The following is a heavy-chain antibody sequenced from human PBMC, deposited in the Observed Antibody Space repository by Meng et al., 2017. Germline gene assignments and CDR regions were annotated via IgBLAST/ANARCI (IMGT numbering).Heavy chain of an antibody. CDR1: GFTFSSYA. V-gene: IGHV3-30*04. J-gene: IGHJ4*02. CDR2: ISYDGSNK. Sequence: GGSLRLSCAASGFTFSSYAMHWVRQAPGKGLEWVAVISYDGSNKYYADSVKGRFTISRDNSKNTLYLQMNSLRAEDTAVYYCACNYHDSSGYGDYWGQGTLVTVSS. CDR3: ACNYHDSSGYGDY. D-gene: IGHD3-22*01.